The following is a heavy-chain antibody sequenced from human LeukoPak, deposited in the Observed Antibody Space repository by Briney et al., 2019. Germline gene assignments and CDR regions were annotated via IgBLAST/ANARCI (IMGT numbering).Heavy chain of an antibody. CDR3: ARVTIVGTTTRGDYYYGMDV. D-gene: IGHD1-26*01. V-gene: IGHV4-59*01. CDR1: GGSISSYY. Sequence: KPSETLSLTCTVSGGSISSYYWSWIRQPPGKGLEWIGYIYYSGSTNYNPSLKSRVTISVDTSKNQFSLKLSSVTAADTAVYYCARVTIVGTTTRGDYYYGMDVWGQGTTVTVSS. CDR2: IYYSGST. J-gene: IGHJ6*02.